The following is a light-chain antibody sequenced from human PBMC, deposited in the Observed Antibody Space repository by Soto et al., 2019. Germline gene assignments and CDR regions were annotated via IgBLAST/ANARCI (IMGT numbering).Light chain of an antibody. V-gene: IGKV3-11*01. CDR1: LSVSSY. CDR2: DAS. J-gene: IGKJ5*01. CDR3: QQRQYWPPIT. Sequence: VVTQSPPPLSLSPGERATLSCRTSLSVSSYLAWYQQKPGQAPRLLIYDASNRATGIPARFTGSGSGTDFKITISTVEPEDFAVYYCQQRQYWPPITFGQGTRLEIK.